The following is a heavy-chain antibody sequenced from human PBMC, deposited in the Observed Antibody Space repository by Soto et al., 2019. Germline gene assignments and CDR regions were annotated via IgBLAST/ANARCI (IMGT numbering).Heavy chain of an antibody. CDR2: INPNSGGT. J-gene: IGHJ3*02. V-gene: IGHV1-2*02. Sequence: ASVKFSCKASGYTFTGYYMHWVRQAPGQGLEWMGWINPNSGGTNYAQKFQGRVTMTRDTSISTAYMELSRLRSDDTAVYYCARSSFNVLRFLEWLPKNDAFDIWGQGTMVTVS. CDR1: GYTFTGYY. CDR3: ARSSFNVLRFLEWLPKNDAFDI. D-gene: IGHD3-3*01.